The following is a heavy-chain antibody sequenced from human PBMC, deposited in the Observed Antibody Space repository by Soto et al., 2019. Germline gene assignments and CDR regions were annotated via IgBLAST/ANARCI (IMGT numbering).Heavy chain of an antibody. CDR1: GFSLSTDGVG. CDR2: IYWDDDQ. J-gene: IGHJ3*01. Sequence: QITLKESGPTLVKPTQTLTRTCTFSGFSLSTDGVGVGWIRHPPGKALEWLALIYWDDDQRYSPSLKTRLTNTKDTSKNQVVLTMTNMDPVDRATYYCAHAYGGTSWPNDAFDVWGQGTVVTVSS. D-gene: IGHD2-2*01. CDR3: AHAYGGTSWPNDAFDV. V-gene: IGHV2-5*02.